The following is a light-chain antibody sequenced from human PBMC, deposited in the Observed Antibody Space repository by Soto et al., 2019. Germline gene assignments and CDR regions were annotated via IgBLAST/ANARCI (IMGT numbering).Light chain of an antibody. CDR3: QQRSNWPPIT. V-gene: IGKV3-11*01. CDR1: QSVSSY. Sequence: EIVLTQSPATLSLSPGERATLSCRASQSVSSYLAWYQQKPGQAPSHLIYDASNRATGIPARFSASGSGTDFTLTISTLEPDDCAVYYGQQRSNWPPITFGQGKRLEIK. J-gene: IGKJ5*01. CDR2: DAS.